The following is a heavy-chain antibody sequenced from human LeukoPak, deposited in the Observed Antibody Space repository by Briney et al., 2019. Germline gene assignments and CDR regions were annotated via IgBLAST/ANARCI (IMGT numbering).Heavy chain of an antibody. V-gene: IGHV1-2*04. CDR1: GGTFSSYA. D-gene: IGHD2-21*02. CDR3: ARGEGAYCGGDCYWR. CDR2: INPNSGGT. J-gene: IGHJ4*02. Sequence: GASVKVSCKASGGTFSSYAISWVRQAPGQGLEWMGWINPNSGGTNYAQKFQGWVTMTRDTSISTAYMELSRLRSDDTAVYYCARGEGAYCGGDCYWRWGQGTLVTVSS.